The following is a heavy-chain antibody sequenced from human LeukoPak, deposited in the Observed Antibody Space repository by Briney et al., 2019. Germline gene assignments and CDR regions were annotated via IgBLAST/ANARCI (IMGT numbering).Heavy chain of an antibody. CDR1: GFTFDDHG. Sequence: GGSLRLSCAASGFTFDDHGMNWVRQAPGKGLEWVSGITWNGGTTGYADSVRGRFTISRDNAKNSLYLQMNSLRAEDTALYYCAKDRSLSMVRGVIMGGGFDYWGQGTLVTVSS. CDR2: ITWNGGTT. J-gene: IGHJ4*02. D-gene: IGHD3-10*01. CDR3: AKDRSLSMVRGVIMGGGFDY. V-gene: IGHV3-20*04.